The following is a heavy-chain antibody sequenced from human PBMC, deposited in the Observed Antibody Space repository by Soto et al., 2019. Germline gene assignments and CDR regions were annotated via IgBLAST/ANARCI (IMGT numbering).Heavy chain of an antibody. CDR3: ARDGWQQFLGNNYYYYGMDV. Sequence: QVQLVQSGAEVKKPGSSVKVSCKAPGGTFNSYAISWVRQAPGQGLEWMGGIIPLFYTSFYAQKFQGIVTITADTSTSTAYMELSSLRSDDTAVYYCARDGWQQFLGNNYYYYGMDVWGQGTTVTVSS. J-gene: IGHJ6*02. V-gene: IGHV1-69*06. CDR1: GGTFNSYA. CDR2: IIPLFYTS. D-gene: IGHD3-3*01.